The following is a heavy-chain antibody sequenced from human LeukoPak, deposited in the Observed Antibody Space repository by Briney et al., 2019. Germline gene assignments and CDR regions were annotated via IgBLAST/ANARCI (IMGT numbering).Heavy chain of an antibody. Sequence: TSETLSLTCTVSGASLNISYWSWIRQPPGKGLEWIGYIYYSGSTNYNPSLKSRVTISVDTSKNQFSLKLSSVTAADTAVYYCARYLGRPPLSSRGAALAFDYWGQGTLVTVSS. J-gene: IGHJ4*02. CDR2: IYYSGST. CDR1: GASLNISY. V-gene: IGHV4-59*01. D-gene: IGHD1-26*01. CDR3: ARYLGRPPLSSRGAALAFDY.